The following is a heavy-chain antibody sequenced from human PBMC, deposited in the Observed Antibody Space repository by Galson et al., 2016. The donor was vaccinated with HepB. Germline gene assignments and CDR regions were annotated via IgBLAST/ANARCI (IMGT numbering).Heavy chain of an antibody. CDR1: GFVVSSTY. CDR2: IYSGDGT. Sequence: SLRLSCAASGFVVSSTYMSWVRQAPGKGLEWVSAIYSGDGTDYADSVKGRFTISRDNSENTLYLQMLSLRAEDTAVYYCASAFPTYDILTLGYWGQGTLVTVSS. CDR3: ASAFPTYDILTLGY. J-gene: IGHJ4*02. V-gene: IGHV3-53*01. D-gene: IGHD3-9*01.